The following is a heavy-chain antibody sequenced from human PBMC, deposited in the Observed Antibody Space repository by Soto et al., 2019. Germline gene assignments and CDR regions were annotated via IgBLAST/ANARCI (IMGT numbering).Heavy chain of an antibody. V-gene: IGHV4-59*01. Sequence: SETLSLTCTVSGGSISSYDWSWIRQPPGKGLEWIGYIYYSGSTNYNPSLKSRVTIPVDTSKNQFSLTLTSVTAADTAAYYCARVPDLVAPSSSMDVWGQGTTVTVSS. CDR1: GGSISSYD. D-gene: IGHD5-12*01. J-gene: IGHJ6*02. CDR3: ARVPDLVAPSSSMDV. CDR2: IYYSGST.